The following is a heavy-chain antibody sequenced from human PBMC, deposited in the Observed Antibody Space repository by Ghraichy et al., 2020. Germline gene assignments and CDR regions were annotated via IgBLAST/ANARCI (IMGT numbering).Heavy chain of an antibody. Sequence: SETLSLTCTVSGGSISSGGYYWSWIRQHPGKGLEWIGYIYYSGSTYYNPSLKSRVTISVDTSKNQFSLKLSSVTAADTAVYYCARDVPERRATLFDPWGQGTLVTVSS. CDR3: ARDVPERRATLFDP. J-gene: IGHJ5*02. CDR2: IYYSGST. V-gene: IGHV4-31*03. D-gene: IGHD1-1*01. CDR1: GGSISSGGYY.